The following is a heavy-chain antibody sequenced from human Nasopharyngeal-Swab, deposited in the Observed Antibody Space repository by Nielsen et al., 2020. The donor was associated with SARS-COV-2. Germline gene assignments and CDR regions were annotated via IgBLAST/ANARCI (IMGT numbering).Heavy chain of an antibody. D-gene: IGHD1-26*01. J-gene: IGHJ4*02. Sequence: GEPLKISCAASGFTFSSYAMSWVRQAPGKGLEWVSAISGSGGSTYYADSVKGRFTISRDNSKNTLYLQMNSLRAEDTAVYYCAKGSLGIVGAMGRLDYWGQGTLVTVSS. CDR1: GFTFSSYA. CDR3: AKGSLGIVGAMGRLDY. CDR2: ISGSGGST. V-gene: IGHV3-23*01.